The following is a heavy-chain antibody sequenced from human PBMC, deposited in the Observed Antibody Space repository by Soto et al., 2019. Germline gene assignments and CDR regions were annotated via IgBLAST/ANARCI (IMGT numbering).Heavy chain of an antibody. CDR2: VHESGST. V-gene: IGHV4-59*03. CDR3: ARGTRALITSFFAY. J-gene: IGHJ4*02. D-gene: IGHD1-20*01. CDR1: GDAISNYY. Sequence: PSETLSLTCSVSGDAISNYYWSWIRQTPGRGLEWIGCVHESGSTDYNPSLRGRVIISLHTSKSQFSLSLRSATAADTATYYCARGTRALITSFFAYRGQGSLVTVSS.